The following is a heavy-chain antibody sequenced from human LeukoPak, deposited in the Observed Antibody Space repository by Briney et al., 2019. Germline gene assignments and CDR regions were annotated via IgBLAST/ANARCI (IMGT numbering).Heavy chain of an antibody. Sequence: PGGSLRLSCAASGFTFSSYWMSWVRQAPGKGLEWVANIKQDGSEKYYVDSVKGRFTIPRDNAKNSLYLQMNSLRAEDTAVYYCARVRQWQHDAFDIWGQGTMVTVSS. D-gene: IGHD6-19*01. CDR2: IKQDGSEK. V-gene: IGHV3-7*01. CDR3: ARVRQWQHDAFDI. CDR1: GFTFSSYW. J-gene: IGHJ3*02.